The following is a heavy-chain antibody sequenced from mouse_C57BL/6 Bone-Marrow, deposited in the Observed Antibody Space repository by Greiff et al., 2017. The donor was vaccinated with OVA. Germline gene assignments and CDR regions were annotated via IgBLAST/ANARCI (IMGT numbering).Heavy chain of an antibody. J-gene: IGHJ3*01. D-gene: IGHD2-10*01. CDR2: INPNNGGT. CDR3: ARGRSYYGNYGGFAY. V-gene: IGHV1-18*01. Sequence: EVQLQQSGPELVKPGASVKIPCKASGYTFTDYNMAWVKQSHGKSLEWIGDINPNNGGTIYNQKFKGKATLTVDKSSSTAYMELRSLTSEDKAVYYCARGRSYYGNYGGFAYWGQGTLVTVSA. CDR1: GYTFTDYN.